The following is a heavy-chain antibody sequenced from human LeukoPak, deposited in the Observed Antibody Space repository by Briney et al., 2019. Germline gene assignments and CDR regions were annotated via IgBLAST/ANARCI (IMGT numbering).Heavy chain of an antibody. CDR2: ISYDGSNK. V-gene: IGHV3-30-3*01. J-gene: IGHJ6*02. D-gene: IGHD3-22*01. CDR3: AKDPNYDSSGYYYDYYYGMDV. Sequence: GGSLRLSCAASGFTFSSYAMHWVRQAPGKGLEWVAVISYDGSNKYYADSVKGRFTISRDNSKNTLYLQMNSLRAEDTAVYYCAKDPNYDSSGYYYDYYYGMDVWGQGTTVTVSS. CDR1: GFTFSSYA.